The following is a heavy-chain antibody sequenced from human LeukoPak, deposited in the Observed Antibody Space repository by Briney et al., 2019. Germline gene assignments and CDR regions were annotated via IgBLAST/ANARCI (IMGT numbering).Heavy chain of an antibody. J-gene: IGHJ4*02. Sequence: GGSLRLSCAASGFTFSNSWMSWVRQAPGRGLEWVANIKPDGSEKYYVDSMEGRFTITRDTAKNSASLQMNSLRGEDTAVYYCVRALGSSSADYWGQGTLVTVSS. CDR3: VRALGSSSADY. D-gene: IGHD6-6*01. V-gene: IGHV3-7*01. CDR2: IKPDGSEK. CDR1: GFTFSNSW.